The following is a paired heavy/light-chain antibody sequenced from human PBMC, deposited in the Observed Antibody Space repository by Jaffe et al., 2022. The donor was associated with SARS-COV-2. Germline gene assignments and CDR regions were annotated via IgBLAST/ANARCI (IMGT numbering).Light chain of an antibody. CDR3: QQRSSWPIT. CDR2: DTS. CDR1: QSVTKY. V-gene: IGKV3-11*01. J-gene: IGKJ5*01. Sequence: EIVLTQSPATLSLSPGERATLSCRASQSVTKYLAWYQQKPGQAPRLLIYDTSNRATGLPARFSGSGSGTDFTLTISSLETEDFAVYYCQQRSSWPITFGQGTRLEIK.
Heavy chain of an antibody. CDR1: GFSVSGDY. D-gene: IGHD2-8*01. V-gene: IGHV3-53*01. J-gene: IGHJ5*01. CDR3: ARGPNSDS. CDR2: IHAGGST. Sequence: EVQLVESGGGLIQPGGSLRLSCAASGFSVSGDYMSWVRQAPGKGLEWVSVIHAGGSTFYADSVKGRFTISRDSSKNTVYLQMNSLRAEDTAMYYCARGPNSDSWGQGTLVSVSS.